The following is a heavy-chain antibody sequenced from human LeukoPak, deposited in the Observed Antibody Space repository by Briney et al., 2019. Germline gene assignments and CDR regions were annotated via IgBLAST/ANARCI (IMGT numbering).Heavy chain of an antibody. J-gene: IGHJ4*02. CDR1: GYTFTGYY. CDR2: INPNSGGT. Sequence: GASVKVSCKASGYTFTGYYMHWVRQAPGQGLEWMGWINPNSGGTNYAQKFQGRVTMTTDTSINTAYMELSRLRSDDTAVYYCARDVYSSGGSYNLFDYWGQGTLVTVSS. CDR3: ARDVYSSGGSYNLFDY. V-gene: IGHV1-2*02. D-gene: IGHD3-10*01.